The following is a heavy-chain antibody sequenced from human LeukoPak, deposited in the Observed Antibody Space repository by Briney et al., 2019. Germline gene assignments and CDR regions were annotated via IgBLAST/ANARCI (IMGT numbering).Heavy chain of an antibody. J-gene: IGHJ4*02. D-gene: IGHD2-2*01. Sequence: GGSLRLSCTASGFTFGDYAMSWVRQAPGKGLEWVGFIRSKAYGGTPEYAASVKGRFPISRDDSKTIAYLQMNSLKTEDTAVYYCTRIGTSGGEFDYWGQGTLVAVSS. CDR2: IRSKAYGGTP. V-gene: IGHV3-49*04. CDR1: GFTFGDYA. CDR3: TRIGTSGGEFDY.